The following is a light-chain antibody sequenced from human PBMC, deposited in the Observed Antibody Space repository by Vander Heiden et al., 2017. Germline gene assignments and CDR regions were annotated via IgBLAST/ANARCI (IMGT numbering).Light chain of an antibody. V-gene: IGKV3-15*01. CDR1: QSVTSN. J-gene: IGKJ2*01. CDR3: QQYGVWPGT. Sequence: EMVLAPPTATLSVSPGERVTLSCRASQSVTSNVAWYQQKPGQAPRLLIYDASIRATGIPARFSASGSGTEFTLTISSLQSEDFAVYHCQQYGVWPGTFGQGTKLEIK. CDR2: DAS.